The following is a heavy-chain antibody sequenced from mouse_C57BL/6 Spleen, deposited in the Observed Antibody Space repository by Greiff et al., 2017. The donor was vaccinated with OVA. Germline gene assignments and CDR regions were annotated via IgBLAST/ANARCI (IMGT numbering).Heavy chain of an antibody. CDR3: ARGYGSSYGYFDV. CDR1: GYSFTGYY. V-gene: IGHV1-42*01. Sequence: VQLQQSGPELVKPGASVKISCQASGYSFTGYYMNWVKQSPEKSLEWIGEINPSTGGTPYNQKFKAKATLTVDESSSTAYMQLKSLTSEDSAVYYCARGYGSSYGYFDVWGTGTTVTVSS. CDR2: INPSTGGT. J-gene: IGHJ1*03. D-gene: IGHD1-1*01.